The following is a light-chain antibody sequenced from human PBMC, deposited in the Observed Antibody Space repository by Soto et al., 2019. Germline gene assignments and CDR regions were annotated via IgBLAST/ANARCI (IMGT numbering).Light chain of an antibody. J-gene: IGKJ1*01. CDR2: WAS. CDR1: QSVLYSSNNKNY. V-gene: IGKV4-1*01. CDR3: QQYYSTPRT. Sequence: DIVMTQSPDSLAVSLGERAPINCKSSQSVLYSSNNKNYLAWYQHKPGQPPKLLIYWASTRESGVPDRFSGSGSGTDFTLTISSLQAEDVAVYCCQQYYSTPRTFGQGTKVEIK.